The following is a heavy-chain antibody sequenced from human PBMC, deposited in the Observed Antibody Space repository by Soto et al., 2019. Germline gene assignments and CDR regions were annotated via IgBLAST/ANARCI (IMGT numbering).Heavy chain of an antibody. CDR2: INHSGST. D-gene: IGHD3-10*01. Sequence: SETLSLTCAVYGGSFSGYYWSWIRQPPGKGLEWIGEINHSGSTNYNPSLKSRVTISVDTSKNQFSLKLSSVTAADTAVYYCARERGLMVRGVITPYYYSYGLNVWGQGTTVT. CDR3: ARERGLMVRGVITPYYYSYGLNV. V-gene: IGHV4-34*01. J-gene: IGHJ6*02. CDR1: GGSFSGYY.